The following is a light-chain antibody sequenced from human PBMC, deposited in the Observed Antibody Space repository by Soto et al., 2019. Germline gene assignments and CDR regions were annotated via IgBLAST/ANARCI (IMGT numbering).Light chain of an antibody. CDR1: QSVDNY. CDR2: DVS. Sequence: EIVLTQSPATLSLSPGERATLCCRASQSVDNYLAWYQQKPGQAPRLLIYDVSNRATGTPARFSGSGSGTEFTLTISSLQSEDFAVYYCQQCANWPPKWTFGQGTKVDVK. J-gene: IGKJ1*01. V-gene: IGKV3-11*01. CDR3: QQCANWPPKWT.